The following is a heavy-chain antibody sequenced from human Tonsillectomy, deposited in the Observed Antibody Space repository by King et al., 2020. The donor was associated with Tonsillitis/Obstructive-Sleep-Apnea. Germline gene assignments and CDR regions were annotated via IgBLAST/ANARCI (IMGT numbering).Heavy chain of an antibody. CDR1: GYTFTSYY. J-gene: IGHJ4*02. Sequence: VQSGAEVKKPGASVKVSCKASGYTFTSYYMHWVRQAPGQGLEWMGIINPSGGSTSYAQKFQGRVTMTRDTSTSTVYMELSSLRSEDTAVYYCARGSQSGSYSRTTLDYWGQGTLVTVSS. CDR2: INPSGGST. D-gene: IGHD1-26*01. V-gene: IGHV1-46*01. CDR3: ARGSQSGSYSRTTLDY.